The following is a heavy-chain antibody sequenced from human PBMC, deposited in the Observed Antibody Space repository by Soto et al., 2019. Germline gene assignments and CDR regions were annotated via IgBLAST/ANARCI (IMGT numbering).Heavy chain of an antibody. J-gene: IGHJ4*02. D-gene: IGHD3-16*01. CDR2: IYSGGST. V-gene: IGHV3-66*01. CDR3: AGPGEQHRY. CDR1: GFTVSSNH. Sequence: EVQLVESGGGLVQPGGSLRLSCAASGFTVSSNHMSWVRQAPGKGLEWVSLIYSGGSTYYAASVKGRFTFSRDNSKNTLDLQMNSPRAEDTAVYYCAGPGEQHRYWGQGTLVTVSS.